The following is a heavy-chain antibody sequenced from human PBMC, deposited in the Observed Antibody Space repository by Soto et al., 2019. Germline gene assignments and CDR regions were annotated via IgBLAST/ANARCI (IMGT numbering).Heavy chain of an antibody. J-gene: IGHJ4*01. D-gene: IGHD3-10*01. Sequence: ASVKVSCKTSGYIFVTYGISWVRQAPGQGLEWMGRISPYNGNTNYAHNLQGRVTMTTDTSTSTAYMELRSLRSDDTAVYYCVRDLDGSGSYYTDHWG. CDR3: VRDLDGSGSYYTDH. CDR2: ISPYNGNT. CDR1: GYIFVTYG. V-gene: IGHV1-18*01.